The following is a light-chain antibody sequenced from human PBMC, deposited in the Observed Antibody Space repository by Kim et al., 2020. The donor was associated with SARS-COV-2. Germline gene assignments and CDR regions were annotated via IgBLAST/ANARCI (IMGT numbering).Light chain of an antibody. CDR3: QTWGTGMGV. J-gene: IGLJ3*02. CDR1: SGHSSYA. V-gene: IGLV4-69*01. CDR2: LNSDGSY. Sequence: QPVLTQSPSASASLGASVKLTCTLSSGHSSYAIAWHQQQPEKGPRYLMKLNSDGSYSKGDGIPDRFSGSSSGAERYLTISSLQSEDEADYYCQTWGTGMGVFGGGTQLTVL.